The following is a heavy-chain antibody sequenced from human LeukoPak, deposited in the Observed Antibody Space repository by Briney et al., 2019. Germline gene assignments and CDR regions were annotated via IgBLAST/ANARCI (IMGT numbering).Heavy chain of an antibody. V-gene: IGHV3-48*01. CDR2: ISRSSSTI. CDR1: GFTFRSFR. D-gene: IGHD1-26*01. CDR3: AREESGSYVWEDAFDI. J-gene: IGHJ3*02. Sequence: GGPLSPSFAASGFTFRSFRMNWVPRAPGKGLGWVYYISRSSSTIYYADSVKGRFTISRDNAKNSLYLQINSLRAEDTAVYYCAREESGSYVWEDAFDIWGQGTMVTVSS.